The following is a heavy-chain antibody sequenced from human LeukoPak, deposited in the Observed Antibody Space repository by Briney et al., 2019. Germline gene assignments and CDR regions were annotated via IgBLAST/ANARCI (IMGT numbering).Heavy chain of an antibody. J-gene: IGHJ4*02. D-gene: IGHD3-9*01. CDR1: GGSISSSSYY. CDR3: ARPHYDILTGYTRGYFDY. Sequence: PSETLSLTCTVSGGSISSSSYYWGWIRQPPGNGLEWIGSIYYSGSTYYNPSLKSRVTISVDTSKNQFSLKLSSVTAADTAVYYCARPHYDILTGYTRGYFDYWGQGTLVTVSS. V-gene: IGHV4-39*01. CDR2: IYYSGST.